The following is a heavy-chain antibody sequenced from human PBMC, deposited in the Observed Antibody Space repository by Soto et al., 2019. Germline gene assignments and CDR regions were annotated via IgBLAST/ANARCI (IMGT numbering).Heavy chain of an antibody. CDR3: ARTYYDFWSGFSD. Sequence: GGSLRLSCAASGFTFSDYAMHWIRQPPGKGLGWVAIISYEGSEKYYSDSVKGRFTISRDNSKNTVYLQMNSVRGDDTAVYYCARTYYDFWSGFSDWGQGALVTVSS. J-gene: IGHJ4*02. D-gene: IGHD3-3*01. V-gene: IGHV3-30*03. CDR1: GFTFSDYA. CDR2: ISYEGSEK.